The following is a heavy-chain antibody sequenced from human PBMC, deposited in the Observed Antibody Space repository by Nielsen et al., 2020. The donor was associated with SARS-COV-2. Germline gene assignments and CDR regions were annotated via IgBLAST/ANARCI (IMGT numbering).Heavy chain of an antibody. CDR2: IASSDKTT. D-gene: IGHD2-8*02. CDR3: ARSGHCNGGICYFTEYFQD. J-gene: IGHJ1*01. Sequence: GESLKISCAASGFTFSTYTMNWVRQAPGKGLEWVSYIASSDKTTYYADSVKGRFTVSRDNAKNSLYLQMDSLRAEDTAFYYCARSGHCNGGICYFTEYFQDWGQGTLVTVSS. V-gene: IGHV3-48*04. CDR1: GFTFSTYT.